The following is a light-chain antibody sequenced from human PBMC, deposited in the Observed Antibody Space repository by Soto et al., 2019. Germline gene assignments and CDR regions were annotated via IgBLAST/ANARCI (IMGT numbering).Light chain of an antibody. J-gene: IGKJ2*01. CDR1: QSVSSNY. V-gene: IGKV3-20*01. CDR3: QHYGSSPRYT. CDR2: GAS. Sequence: EIVLTQSPGTLSLSPGERATLSCRASQSVSSNYLAWYQQNPGQAPRLLIYGASSRATGIPDRFSGSGSGTDFTLTISRLEPEDFAVYYCQHYGSSPRYTFGQGTKLEIK.